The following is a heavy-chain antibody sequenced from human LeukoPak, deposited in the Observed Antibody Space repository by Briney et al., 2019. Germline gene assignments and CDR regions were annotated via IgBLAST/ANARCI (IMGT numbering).Heavy chain of an antibody. Sequence: GGSLRLSCAASRFTFNSYAMSWVRQAPGKGLEWVSVIGGSNGITFYVGSVKGRFTISRDNSKDTLYLQMNSLRAEDTAIYYCAGDRKSGNFLGEFDHWGQGTLVTVFS. J-gene: IGHJ5*02. CDR1: RFTFNSYA. V-gene: IGHV3-23*01. CDR3: AGDRKSGNFLGEFDH. CDR2: IGGSNGIT. D-gene: IGHD1-26*01.